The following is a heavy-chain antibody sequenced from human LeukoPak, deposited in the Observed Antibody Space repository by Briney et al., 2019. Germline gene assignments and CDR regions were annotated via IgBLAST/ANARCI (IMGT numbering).Heavy chain of an antibody. CDR3: ARGGLFRYGGTSGDY. CDR1: GFTFSTYW. Sequence: GGSLSLSCEGSGFTFSTYWMTWVRQAPGKGLEGVANINQHGSESYYVDSVEGRFLISRDNAKNTLYLHMSNLRGDDMAVYYCARGGLFRYGGTSGDYWGQGTVVTVSS. J-gene: IGHJ4*02. D-gene: IGHD4/OR15-4a*01. V-gene: IGHV3-7*01. CDR2: INQHGSES.